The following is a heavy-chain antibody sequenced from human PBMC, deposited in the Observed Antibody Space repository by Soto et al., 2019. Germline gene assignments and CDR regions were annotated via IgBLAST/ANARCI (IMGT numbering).Heavy chain of an antibody. CDR1: GFTFSSYG. CDR2: ILSDGISK. CDR3: ATGDCSVWLFDY. J-gene: IGHJ4*02. D-gene: IGHD5-12*01. V-gene: IGHV3-33*01. Sequence: GGSLRISCAASGFTFSSYGMHWVRQLPDKGLEWVAVILSDGISKNYADSVKGRFAISRDDFKNTLYIQMNSLKAEDPALYSRATGDCSVWLFDYWRPGTLPTVSS.